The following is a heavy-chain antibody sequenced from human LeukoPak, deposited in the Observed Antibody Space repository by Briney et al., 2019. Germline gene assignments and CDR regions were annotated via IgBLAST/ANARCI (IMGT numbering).Heavy chain of an antibody. J-gene: IGHJ4*02. CDR3: ARDGEGGEGWDY. Sequence: SETLSLTCAVYGGSFSGYYWSWIRQPPGKGLEWIGEINHSGSTNYNPSLKSRVTISVDTSKNQFSLRLTSVTAADTAVYYCARDGEGGEGWDYWGQGTLVTVSS. V-gene: IGHV4-34*01. D-gene: IGHD7-27*01. CDR1: GGSFSGYY. CDR2: INHSGST.